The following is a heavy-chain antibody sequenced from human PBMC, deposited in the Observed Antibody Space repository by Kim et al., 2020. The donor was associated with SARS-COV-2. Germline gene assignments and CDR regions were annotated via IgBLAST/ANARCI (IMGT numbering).Heavy chain of an antibody. J-gene: IGHJ4*02. D-gene: IGHD2-15*01. V-gene: IGHV3-30*18. CDR1: GFTFSGYG. Sequence: GGSLRLSCAASGFTFSGYGMHWVRQAPGKGLEWVAVISYDGSNKYYADSVKGRFTISRDNSKNTLYLQMNSLRAEDTAGYYCAKERLGYCSGGSCYSFDYWGQGTLVTVSP. CDR2: ISYDGSNK. CDR3: AKERLGYCSGGSCYSFDY.